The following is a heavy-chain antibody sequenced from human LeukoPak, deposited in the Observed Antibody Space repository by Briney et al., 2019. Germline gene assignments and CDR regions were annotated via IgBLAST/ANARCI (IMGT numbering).Heavy chain of an antibody. J-gene: IGHJ5*02. V-gene: IGHV4-4*07. CDR3: ARGLVGTTGEQNWFDP. CDR2: IHVSGST. CDR1: DGSISSYY. Sequence: PSETLSLTCTISDGSISSYYWSWIRQPAGKGLEWIGRIHVSGSTNYNPSLKSRVTISVDKSKNQFSLKLSSVPAADTAVYYCARGLVGTTGEQNWFDPWGQGTLVTVSS. D-gene: IGHD1-26*01.